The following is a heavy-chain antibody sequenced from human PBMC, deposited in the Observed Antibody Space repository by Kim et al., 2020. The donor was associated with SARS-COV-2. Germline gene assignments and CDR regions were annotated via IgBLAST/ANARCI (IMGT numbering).Heavy chain of an antibody. CDR3: AKGVINSGFDY. CDR2: ISWDGTRT. CDR1: GFTFSTSP. D-gene: IGHD1-26*01. Sequence: GGSLRLSGVASGFTFSTSPMGWVRQAPGKGLEWVSRISWDGTRTYYADSVKGRVTMSSDKSKNMLYLHMNSLRVEDTAVYYCAKGVINSGFDYWGQGTQVTVSS. V-gene: IGHV3-23*01. J-gene: IGHJ4*02.